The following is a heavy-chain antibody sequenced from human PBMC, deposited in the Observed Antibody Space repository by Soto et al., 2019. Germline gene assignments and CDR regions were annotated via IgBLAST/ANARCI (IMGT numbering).Heavy chain of an antibody. J-gene: IGHJ4*02. Sequence: GGSLRLSCAASGFTFSSYGMHWVRQAPGKGLEWVAVIWYDGSNKYYADSVKGRFTISRDNSKNTLYLQMNSLRAEDMAVYYCARGLDRGVIISPNDYWGQGTLVTVSS. V-gene: IGHV3-33*01. CDR1: GFTFSSYG. D-gene: IGHD3-10*01. CDR2: IWYDGSNK. CDR3: ARGLDRGVIISPNDY.